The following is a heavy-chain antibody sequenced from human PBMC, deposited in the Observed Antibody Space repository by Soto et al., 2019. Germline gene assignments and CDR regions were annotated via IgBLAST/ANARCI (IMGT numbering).Heavy chain of an antibody. Sequence: QVQLMQSGAEVKKPGASVKVSCKASGDTFSDYYIHWVRQAPGQGLEWMGTVNPSGGHTTYSQHFLGRVTMTRDTSTSTPRLELTSLTSEDTAVYYCARGGHVVVVTAALDYWGQGTLVTVSS. CDR3: ARGGHVVVVTAALDY. J-gene: IGHJ4*02. D-gene: IGHD2-21*02. CDR1: GDTFSDYY. V-gene: IGHV1-46*01. CDR2: VNPSGGHT.